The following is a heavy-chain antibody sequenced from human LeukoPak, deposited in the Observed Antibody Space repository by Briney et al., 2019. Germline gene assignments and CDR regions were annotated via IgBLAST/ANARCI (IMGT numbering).Heavy chain of an antibody. V-gene: IGHV3-23*01. CDR1: GFTFSSYA. CDR2: ISGSGGST. Sequence: GRSLRLSCAASGFTFSSYAMSWVRQAPGKGLESVSTISGSGGSTYYADSVKGRFTISRDNSKNTLYLQMNSLRAEDTAVYYCAKTAAAARGYFDYWGQGPLVTVSS. D-gene: IGHD6-13*01. J-gene: IGHJ4*02. CDR3: AKTAAAARGYFDY.